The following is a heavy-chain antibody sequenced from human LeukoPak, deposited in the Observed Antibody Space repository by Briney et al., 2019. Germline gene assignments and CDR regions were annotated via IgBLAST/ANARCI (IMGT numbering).Heavy chain of an antibody. J-gene: IGHJ4*02. Sequence: PSETLSLTCTVSGGSISSSSYYWGWIRQPPGKGLEWIGSIYYSGSTYYNPSLKSRVTISVDTSKNQFSLKLSSVTAADTAVYYCARHGAAGTKWYFDYWGQGTLVTVSS. D-gene: IGHD6-13*01. CDR1: GGSISSSSYY. CDR2: IYYSGST. CDR3: ARHGAAGTKWYFDY. V-gene: IGHV4-39*01.